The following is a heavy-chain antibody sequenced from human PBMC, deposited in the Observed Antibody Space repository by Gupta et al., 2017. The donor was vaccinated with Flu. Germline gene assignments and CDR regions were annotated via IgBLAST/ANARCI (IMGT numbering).Heavy chain of an antibody. CDR1: GLTSSTHG. D-gene: IGHD6-13*01. CDR2: IWYDGSNK. J-gene: IGHJ5*02. CDR3: ARDRAVPCIAHENWFDP. V-gene: IGHV3-33*01. Sequence: QVQLVESGGGVVQHGRSLRLSCAASGLTSSTHGLHCFPQAPGKGLEWVAVIWYDGSNKYYADSVKGRFTISRDNSKNTLYLQMNSLRAEDTAVYYCARDRAVPCIAHENWFDPWGQGTLVTVAS.